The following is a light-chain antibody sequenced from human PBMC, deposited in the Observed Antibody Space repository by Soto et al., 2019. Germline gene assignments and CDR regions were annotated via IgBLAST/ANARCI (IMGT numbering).Light chain of an antibody. CDR2: DAS. J-gene: IGKJ4*01. V-gene: IGKV1-5*01. CDR3: QQYDNYPLT. Sequence: DIQMTQSPSSLSASVGDRVTITCRASLPISNYLAWYQQKPGEAPKLLIYDASALPRGVPSRFSGSGSGTKFTLTISNLQPDDFATYYCQQYDNYPLTFGGGTKVDI. CDR1: LPISNY.